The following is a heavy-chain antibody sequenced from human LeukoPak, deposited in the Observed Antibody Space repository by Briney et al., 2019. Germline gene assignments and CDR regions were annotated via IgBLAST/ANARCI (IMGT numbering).Heavy chain of an antibody. CDR1: GYTFTGYY. Sequence: ASVKVSCKASGYTFTGYYMHWVRQAPGQGLEWMGWINPNSGGTNYAQKFQGWVTMTRDTSISTAYMELSRLRSDDTAVYYCTTDNYYDSSGYYYWGQGTLVTVSS. J-gene: IGHJ4*02. CDR2: INPNSGGT. CDR3: TTDNYYDSSGYYY. D-gene: IGHD3-22*01. V-gene: IGHV1-2*04.